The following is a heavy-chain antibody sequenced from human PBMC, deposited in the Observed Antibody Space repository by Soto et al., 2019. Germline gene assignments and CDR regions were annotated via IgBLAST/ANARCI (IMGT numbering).Heavy chain of an antibody. J-gene: IGHJ4*02. CDR1: GGSFSGYY. D-gene: IGHD1-26*01. V-gene: IGHV4-34*02. CDR2: INHSGGT. Sequence: QVQLQQWGAGLLKPSETLSLTCAVYGGSFSGYYWSWIRQPPVKGLEWIGEINHSGGTNYNPSLKSRVTISVDTSNNQFSLKLSSVTAADTAVFYCARLRWEQPWVFDYWGQGTLVTVSS. CDR3: ARLRWEQPWVFDY.